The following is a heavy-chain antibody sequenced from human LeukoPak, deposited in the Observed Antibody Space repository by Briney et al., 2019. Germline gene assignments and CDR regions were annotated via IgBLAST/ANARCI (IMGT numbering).Heavy chain of an antibody. J-gene: IGHJ4*02. CDR3: ARANGNVDTAMVADY. CDR1: GFTFSDYY. Sequence: AGGSLRLSCAASGFTFSDYYMSWIRQAPGKGLEWVSYISSSGSTIYYADSVKGRFTISRDNAKNSLYLQMNSLRAEDTAVYYCARANGNVDTAMVADYWGQGTLVTVSS. CDR2: ISSSGSTI. D-gene: IGHD5-18*01. V-gene: IGHV3-11*01.